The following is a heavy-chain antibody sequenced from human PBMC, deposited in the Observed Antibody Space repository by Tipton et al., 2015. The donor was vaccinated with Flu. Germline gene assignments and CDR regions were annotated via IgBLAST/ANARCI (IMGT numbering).Heavy chain of an antibody. CDR2: IYYSGST. CDR1: GGSISSGGYY. V-gene: IGHV4-31*03. D-gene: IGHD3/OR15-3a*01. Sequence: TLSLTCTVSGGSISSGGYYWSWIRQHPGKGLEWIGYIYYSGSTYYNPSLKSRVTISIDTSKNQFSLKLRSVTAADTAVYYCARQPSYETFGLFLPGWFDPWGQGTLVTVSS. CDR3: ARQPSYETFGLFLPGWFDP. J-gene: IGHJ5*02.